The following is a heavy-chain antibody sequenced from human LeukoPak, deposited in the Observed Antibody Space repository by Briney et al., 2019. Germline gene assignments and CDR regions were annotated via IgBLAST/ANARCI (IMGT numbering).Heavy chain of an antibody. CDR2: IYYSGDT. CDR3: AGNPEMARNAVYFDY. Sequence: SETLSPTCTVSGGSMSGSSYYWVWIRQPPGKGLEWIASIYYSGDTYYNQSLKSRVTISVDTSKNLFSLKLSSVTAADTDVYLCAGNPEMARNAVYFDYWGQGTLVTVSS. V-gene: IGHV4-39*02. J-gene: IGHJ4*02. CDR1: GGSMSGSSYY. D-gene: IGHD5-24*01.